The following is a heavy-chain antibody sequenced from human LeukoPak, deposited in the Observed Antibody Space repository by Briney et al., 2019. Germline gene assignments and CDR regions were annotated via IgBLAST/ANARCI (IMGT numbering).Heavy chain of an antibody. CDR1: GGSISSYY. CDR3: ARVESITIFGVVTRGEYYFDY. V-gene: IGHV4-59*01. J-gene: IGHJ4*02. D-gene: IGHD3-3*01. CDR2: IYYSGST. Sequence: PSETLSLTCTVSGGSISSYYWSWIRQPPEKGLEWIGYIYYSGSTNYNPSLKSRVTISVDTSKNQFSLKLSSVTAADTAVYYCARVESITIFGVVTRGEYYFDYWGQGTLVTVSS.